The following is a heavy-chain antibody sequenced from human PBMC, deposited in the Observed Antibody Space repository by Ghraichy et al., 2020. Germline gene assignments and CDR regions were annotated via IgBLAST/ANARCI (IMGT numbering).Heavy chain of an antibody. J-gene: IGHJ5*02. Sequence: GGSLRLSCAASGFTFSSYAMSWVRQAPGKGLEWVSTISGSGGSTYYADSVKGRFTISRDNSQNTLYLQINSLRAEDTAVYYCAKRGYSSSWYLNCFDPWGQGTLVTVSS. CDR2: ISGSGGST. V-gene: IGHV3-23*01. CDR3: AKRGYSSSWYLNCFDP. D-gene: IGHD6-13*01. CDR1: GFTFSSYA.